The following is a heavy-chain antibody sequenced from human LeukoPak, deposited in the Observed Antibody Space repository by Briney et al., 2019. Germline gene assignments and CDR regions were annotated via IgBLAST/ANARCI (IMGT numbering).Heavy chain of an antibody. Sequence: ASVKVSCKASGYTFTSYTMNWVRQAPGQGLEWMGWINTNTGSPTYAQGFTGRFVFSLDTSVSTAYLQISSLKAEDTAVYYCAREVYGDYDNWFDPWGQGTLVTVSS. CDR3: AREVYGDYDNWFDP. J-gene: IGHJ5*02. CDR2: INTNTGSP. V-gene: IGHV7-4-1*02. CDR1: GYTFTSYT. D-gene: IGHD4-17*01.